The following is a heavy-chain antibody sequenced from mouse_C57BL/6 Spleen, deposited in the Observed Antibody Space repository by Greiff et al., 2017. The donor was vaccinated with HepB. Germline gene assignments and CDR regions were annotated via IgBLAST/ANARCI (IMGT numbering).Heavy chain of an antibody. CDR1: GYAFSSYW. CDR3: ARNDYGDWYFDV. D-gene: IGHD1-1*01. V-gene: IGHV1-80*01. J-gene: IGHJ1*03. CDR2: IYPGDGDT. Sequence: VKLQESGAELVKPGASVKISCKASGYAFSSYWMNWVKQRPGKGLEWIGQIYPGDGDTNYNGKFKGKATLTADKSSSTAYMQLSSLTSEDSAVYFCARNDYGDWYFDVWGTGTTVTVSS.